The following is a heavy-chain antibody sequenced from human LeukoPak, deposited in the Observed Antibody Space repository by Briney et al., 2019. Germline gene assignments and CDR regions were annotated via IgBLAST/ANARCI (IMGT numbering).Heavy chain of an antibody. V-gene: IGHV1-46*01. Sequence: ASVKVSCKASGYTFTSYYMHWVRQAPGQGLEWMGIINPSGGSTSYAQKFQGRVTMTRDTSTSTVYMELSSLRSEDTAVYYCARSSTYYYDSSGYRDAFDIWGQGTMVTVSS. CDR3: ARSSTYYYDSSGYRDAFDI. D-gene: IGHD3-22*01. J-gene: IGHJ3*02. CDR1: GYTFTSYY. CDR2: INPSGGST.